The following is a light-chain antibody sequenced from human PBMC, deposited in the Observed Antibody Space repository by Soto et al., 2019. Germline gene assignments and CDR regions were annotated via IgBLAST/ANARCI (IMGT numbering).Light chain of an antibody. CDR3: QQYGSSPRT. V-gene: IGKV3-20*01. J-gene: IGKJ1*01. Sequence: IVLTQSPVTLSFSPGERATLSCRASQNISSYLIWYQQKPGQAPRLLISGASSRATGIPDRFTGSGSGTDFTLTISRLEPEDFAVYYCQQYGSSPRTFGPGTKVDIK. CDR1: QNISSY. CDR2: GAS.